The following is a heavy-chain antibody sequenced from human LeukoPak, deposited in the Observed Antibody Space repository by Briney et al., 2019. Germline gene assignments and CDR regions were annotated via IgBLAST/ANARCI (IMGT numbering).Heavy chain of an antibody. CDR1: GYTFSNRW. CDR3: TRLDY. J-gene: IGHJ4*02. CDR2: IYPDDSNT. V-gene: IGHV5-51*01. Sequence: GESLKISCKGSGYTFSNRWIGWVRQMPGKGLEWMGNIYPDDSNTRYSPSFQGQVTISADKSINTAYLQWGSLKASDTAMYYCTRLDYWGQGTLVTVSS.